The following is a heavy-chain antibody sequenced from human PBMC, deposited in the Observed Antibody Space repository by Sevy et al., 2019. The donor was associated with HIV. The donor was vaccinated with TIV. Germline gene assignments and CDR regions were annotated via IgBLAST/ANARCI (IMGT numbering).Heavy chain of an antibody. J-gene: IGHJ4*02. CDR1: GGSISSNY. CDR3: ARDHGNYGLDY. Sequence: SETLSLTCTVSGGSISSNYWSWIRQPPGRGLEWIAYIYYSGTAKYNPSLKSRVSISINTSKNQFSLKLNSVTAADAAVYYCARDHGNYGLDYWGQGTLVTVSS. D-gene: IGHD4-4*01. V-gene: IGHV4-59*01. CDR2: IYYSGTA.